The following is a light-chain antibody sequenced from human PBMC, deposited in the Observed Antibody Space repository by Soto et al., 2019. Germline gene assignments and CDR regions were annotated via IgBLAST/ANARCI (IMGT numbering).Light chain of an antibody. J-gene: IGKJ4*01. CDR3: QQYDSSPLT. Sequence: AIQMTQSPSSLSASVGDRVTITCRASQGIRNDLGWYQQKPGRAPKFLIFDASTLLSGVPSRFSGTRSGTDFTLTITSLQPEDFATYYCQQYDSSPLTFGGGTKVEIK. CDR2: DAS. CDR1: QGIRND. V-gene: IGKV1-6*02.